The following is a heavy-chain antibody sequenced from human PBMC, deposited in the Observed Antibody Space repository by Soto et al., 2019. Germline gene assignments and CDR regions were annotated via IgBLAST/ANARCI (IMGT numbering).Heavy chain of an antibody. V-gene: IGHV1-18*01. CDR3: AREMAGLGGEYDY. D-gene: IGHD3-16*01. CDR2: ISGSSGNA. J-gene: IGHJ4*02. Sequence: QVQLVQSGAEVKNPGASVKVSCKTSGYTFTKYGVGWVRQAPGQGLEWMGWISGSSGNANYAEKVQGRITLTTDTSTRPAYIELRSLRSDDTAVYYCAREMAGLGGEYDYWGQGTLVTVSS. CDR1: GYTFTKYG.